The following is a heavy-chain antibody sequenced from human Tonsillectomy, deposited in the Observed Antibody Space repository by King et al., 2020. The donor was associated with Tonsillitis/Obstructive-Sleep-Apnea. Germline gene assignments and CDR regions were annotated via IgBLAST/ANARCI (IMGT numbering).Heavy chain of an antibody. V-gene: IGHV3-23*04. CDR2: ISGSGGNT. Sequence: VQLVESGGGLVQPGGSLRLSCAASGFTFDTYAMSWVRQAPGKGLEWVSAISGSGGNTYYIASVRGRFTISRDNSKNTMYLQMNSLRAEDTAIYYCAIKGVERGYSGYGGSFDYWGQGTLVTVSS. D-gene: IGHD5-12*01. CDR3: AIKGVERGYSGYGGSFDY. J-gene: IGHJ4*02. CDR1: GFTFDTYA.